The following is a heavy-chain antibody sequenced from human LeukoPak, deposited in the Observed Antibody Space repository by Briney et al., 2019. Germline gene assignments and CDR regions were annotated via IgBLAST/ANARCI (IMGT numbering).Heavy chain of an antibody. J-gene: IGHJ6*03. V-gene: IGHV3-30*02. CDR3: AKDQRRWLQAGYYYYYMDV. CDR1: GFTFSSYG. Sequence: GGSLRLSCAASGFTFSSYGMHWVRQAPGKGLEWVAFIRYDGSNKYYADSVKGRFTISRDNSKNTLYLQMNSLRAEDTAVYYCAKDQRRWLQAGYYYYYMDVWGKGTTVTISS. D-gene: IGHD5-24*01. CDR2: IRYDGSNK.